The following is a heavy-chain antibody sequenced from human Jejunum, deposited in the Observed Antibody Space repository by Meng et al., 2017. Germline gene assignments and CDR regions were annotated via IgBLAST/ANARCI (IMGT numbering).Heavy chain of an antibody. CDR1: GGSVISGIDD. CDR3: ARGHFDKYFDS. J-gene: IGHJ4*02. D-gene: IGHD3-22*01. V-gene: IGHV4-61*01. CDR2: MYFSGST. Sequence: VRLYDQACGLCLPATTLTLTLRVFGGSVISGIDDWCWLRQPPGKGLEWIGYMYFSGSTNYNASLKSRVTISVDTSKKQFSLKLTSVTAADTAVYYCARGHFDKYFDSWGQGTLVTVSS.